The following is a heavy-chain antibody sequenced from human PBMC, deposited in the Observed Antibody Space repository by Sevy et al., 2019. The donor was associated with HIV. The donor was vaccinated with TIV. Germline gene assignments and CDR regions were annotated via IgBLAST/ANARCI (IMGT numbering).Heavy chain of an antibody. Sequence: GGSLRLSCAASGFSFSTYWMHWVRQAPWKGLEWVANIKQDESEKYYVASVKGRFTISRDNAKNSVYLEMNSLRPEDTAIYYCAKGNRGSFDYWGQGTLVTVSS. V-gene: IGHV3-7*01. CDR2: IKQDESEK. CDR3: AKGNRGSFDY. D-gene: IGHD3-10*01. J-gene: IGHJ4*02. CDR1: GFSFSTYW.